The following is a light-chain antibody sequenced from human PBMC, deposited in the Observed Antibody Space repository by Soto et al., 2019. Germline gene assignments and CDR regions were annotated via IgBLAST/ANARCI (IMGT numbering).Light chain of an antibody. CDR2: GAS. J-gene: IGKJ1*01. CDR3: QQYGSSPRT. CDR1: QSVSSSY. Sequence: EIVLTQSPGTLSLSPGERATLSCRASQSVSSSYLAWYQQKPGQAPRLLIYGASSRATGIPDRFSGSGSGTDFTITISRLEPDDFAVYYCQQYGSSPRTFGQGTKVEIK. V-gene: IGKV3-20*01.